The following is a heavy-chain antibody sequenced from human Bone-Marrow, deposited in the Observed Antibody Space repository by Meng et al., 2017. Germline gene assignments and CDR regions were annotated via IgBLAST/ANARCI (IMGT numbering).Heavy chain of an antibody. J-gene: IGHJ6*02. Sequence: LSLTCAASGFTFSSYAMHWVRQAPGKGREWVAVISYDGSNKYYADSVKGRFTISRDNSKNTLYLQMNSLRAEDTAVYYCARDGGSYGSVGYGMDVWGQGTTVTVSS. D-gene: IGHD5-18*01. CDR3: ARDGGSYGSVGYGMDV. V-gene: IGHV3-30*01. CDR2: ISYDGSNK. CDR1: GFTFSSYA.